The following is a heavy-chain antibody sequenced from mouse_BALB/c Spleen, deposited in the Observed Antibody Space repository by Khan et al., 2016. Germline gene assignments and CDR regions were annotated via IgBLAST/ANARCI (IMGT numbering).Heavy chain of an antibody. CDR3: APDGRGFAY. Sequence: VQLKQSGAELVKPGASVKLSCTASGFNIKDTYMHWVKLRPEQGLEWIGRIDPANGNTKYDPKFQGKATITADTSSNTAYLQLSSLTSEDTAVYYCAPDGRGFAYWGQGTLVTVSA. J-gene: IGHJ3*01. V-gene: IGHV14-3*02. CDR1: GFNIKDTY. CDR2: IDPANGNT. D-gene: IGHD1-2*01.